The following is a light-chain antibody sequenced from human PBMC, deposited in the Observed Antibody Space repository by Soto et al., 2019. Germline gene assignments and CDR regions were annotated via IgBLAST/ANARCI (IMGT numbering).Light chain of an antibody. Sequence: DIQMTQSPSSLSASVGDRVTITCRASQGISTYLNWYQQKPGKAPKLLIYAASSLQSGVPSRFSGSGSGTDFTLTISSPQPEDFATYYCQQSYSTLWTFGQGTKVDIK. CDR3: QQSYSTLWT. CDR2: AAS. CDR1: QGISTY. V-gene: IGKV1-39*01. J-gene: IGKJ1*01.